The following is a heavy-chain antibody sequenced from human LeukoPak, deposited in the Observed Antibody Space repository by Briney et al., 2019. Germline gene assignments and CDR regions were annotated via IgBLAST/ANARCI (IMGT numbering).Heavy chain of an antibody. D-gene: IGHD3-10*01. J-gene: IGHJ6*02. Sequence: ASVKVSCKASGYSFTSYGFTWVRRAPGQGLEWMGWVSAYDGSTNYAQKIRGRVTMTTDASKNTVYMQLRSLRFDDTAVYYCARGGRDGMDVWGQGTTVTVSS. V-gene: IGHV1-18*01. CDR2: VSAYDGST. CDR3: ARGGRDGMDV. CDR1: GYSFTSYG.